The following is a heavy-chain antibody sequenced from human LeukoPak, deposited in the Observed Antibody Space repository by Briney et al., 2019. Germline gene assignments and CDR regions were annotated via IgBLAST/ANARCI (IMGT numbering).Heavy chain of an antibody. V-gene: IGHV4-4*02. CDR3: ATYYDSSGYRFDC. CDR2: ILHSGNT. CDR1: GGSISSNNW. J-gene: IGHJ4*02. Sequence: SGTLSLTCAVSGGSISSNNWWSWIRQPPGKGLEWIGEILHSGNTNYNPSLKSRVTMSVDKSKNQFSLNLKSVTAADTAVYYCATYYDSSGYRFDCWGQGTLVTVSS. D-gene: IGHD3-22*01.